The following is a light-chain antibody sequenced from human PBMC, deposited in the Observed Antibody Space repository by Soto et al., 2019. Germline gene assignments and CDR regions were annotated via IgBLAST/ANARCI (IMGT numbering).Light chain of an antibody. CDR2: EGT. Sequence: QSALTQPASVSGSPGQSITISCTGTSSDVGTYNRVSWYQQNPGKAPKLMIYEGTKRPSGVSNRFSGSKSGNGASLTISGLQAEDEADYSCCSYAGRGTYVFGTGTQLTVL. CDR1: SSDVGTYNR. V-gene: IGLV2-23*01. CDR3: CSYAGRGTYV. J-gene: IGLJ1*01.